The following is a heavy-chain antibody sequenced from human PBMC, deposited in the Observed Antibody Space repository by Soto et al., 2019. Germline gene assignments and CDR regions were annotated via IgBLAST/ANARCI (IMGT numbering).Heavy chain of an antibody. Sequence: ASVKVSCKASEYTFTSYDINWVRQATGQGLEWMGWVNPNSGNTGYAQKFQGRVTMTRNTSISTAYMELSSLRSEDTAVYYCARRGYDFWSGYRSYYFDYWGQGTLVTVS. CDR1: EYTFTSYD. CDR2: VNPNSGNT. CDR3: ARRGYDFWSGYRSYYFDY. J-gene: IGHJ4*02. V-gene: IGHV1-8*01. D-gene: IGHD3-3*01.